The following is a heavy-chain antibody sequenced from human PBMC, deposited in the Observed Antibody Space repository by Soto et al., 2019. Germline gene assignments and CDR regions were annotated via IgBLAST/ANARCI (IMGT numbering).Heavy chain of an antibody. V-gene: IGHV5-10-1*01. CDR2: IDPSDSYT. D-gene: IGHD2-15*01. CDR3: ASPCSGGSCLGPDAFDI. Sequence: PGDSLKISWKGSGYSFTSYLISWVRQMPGKGLEWMGRIDPSDSYTNYSPSFQGHVTISADKSISTAYLQWSSLKASDTAMYYCASPCSGGSCLGPDAFDIWGQGTMVTVSS. J-gene: IGHJ3*02. CDR1: GYSFTSYL.